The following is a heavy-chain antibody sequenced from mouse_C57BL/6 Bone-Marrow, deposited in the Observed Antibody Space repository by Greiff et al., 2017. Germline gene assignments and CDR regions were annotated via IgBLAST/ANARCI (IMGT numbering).Heavy chain of an antibody. CDR2: IYPSDSET. CDR3: ARGWSAWFGY. CDR1: GYTFTSYW. V-gene: IGHV1-61*01. Sequence: QVQLQQPGAELVRPGSSVKLSCKASGYTFTSYWMDWVKQRPGQGLEWIGNIYPSDSETHYNQKFKDKATLTVDKSSSTAYMQLSSLTSEDSAVYYCARGWSAWFGYWGQGTLVTVSA. J-gene: IGHJ3*01. D-gene: IGHD1-1*02.